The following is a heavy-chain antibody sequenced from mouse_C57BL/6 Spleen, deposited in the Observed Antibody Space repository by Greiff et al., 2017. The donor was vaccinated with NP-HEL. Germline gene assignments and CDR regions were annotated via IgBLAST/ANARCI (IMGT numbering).Heavy chain of an antibody. CDR3: TSSDDYDGDFDY. D-gene: IGHD2-4*01. CDR1: GYTFTDYE. J-gene: IGHJ2*01. V-gene: IGHV1-15*01. CDR2: IHPETGGT. Sequence: VQLQQSGAELVRPGASVTLSCKASGYTFTDYEMHWVKQTPVHGLEWIGAIHPETGGTAYNQKFKGKAILTADKSSSTAYMELRSLTSEDSAVYYCTSSDDYDGDFDYWGQGTTLTVSS.